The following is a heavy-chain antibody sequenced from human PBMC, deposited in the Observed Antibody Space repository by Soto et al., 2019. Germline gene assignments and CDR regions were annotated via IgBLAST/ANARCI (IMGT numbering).Heavy chain of an antibody. CDR1: GGSVTSGSYF. D-gene: IGHD2-21*01. V-gene: IGHV4-61*01. CDR3: ARAEWLSIPDYYYGMDV. CDR2: IYYSGST. Sequence: QVQLQESGPGLVKPSETLSLTCTVSGGSVTSGSYFWSWVRQPPGKGLEWIGPIYYSGSTNYNPSFESRVVISVDTSKNQFSLKLSSVTAADTAMYYCARAEWLSIPDYYYGMDVWGQGTTVTVSS. J-gene: IGHJ6*02.